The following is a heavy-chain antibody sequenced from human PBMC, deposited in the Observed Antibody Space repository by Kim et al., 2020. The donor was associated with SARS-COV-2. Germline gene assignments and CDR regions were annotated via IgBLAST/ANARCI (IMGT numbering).Heavy chain of an antibody. V-gene: IGHV3-30*03. CDR3: ARSIAGCYYYVMDA. CDR2: ISYEGSNK. CDR1: GFTFSSFA. J-gene: IGHJ6*01. D-gene: IGHD6-6*01. Sequence: GGSLRLSCAASGFTFSSFAMHWVRQAPGKGLEWVAVISYEGSNKYYADSVKGRFTISRDNSKNTLYLQMNSLRAEDTAVYYCARSIAGCYYYVMDAWGQGTTLTVSS.